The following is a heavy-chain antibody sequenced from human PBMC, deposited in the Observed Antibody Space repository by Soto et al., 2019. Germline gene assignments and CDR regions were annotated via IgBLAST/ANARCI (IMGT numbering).Heavy chain of an antibody. Sequence: QVTLKESGPVLVKPTETLTLTCTVSGFSLSNARMGVSWIRQPPGKALEWLAHIFSNDEKSYSTSLKSRLTISKDTSKGQVVLTMTNMDPVDTATYYCARITGGATTYYYYYGMDVWGQGTTVTVSS. CDR1: GFSLSNARMG. V-gene: IGHV2-26*01. D-gene: IGHD1-26*01. CDR3: ARITGGATTYYYYYGMDV. J-gene: IGHJ6*02. CDR2: IFSNDEK.